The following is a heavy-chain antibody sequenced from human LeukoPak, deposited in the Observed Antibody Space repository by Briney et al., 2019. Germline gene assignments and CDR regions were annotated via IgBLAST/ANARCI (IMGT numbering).Heavy chain of an antibody. CDR3: ARDLTRSRLSTMVRGVSPAPCVY. CDR1: GFTFSSYA. D-gene: IGHD3-10*01. J-gene: IGHJ4*02. V-gene: IGHV3-30-3*01. Sequence: PGGSLRLSCAASGFTFSSYAMHWVRQAPGKGLEWVAVISYDGSNKYYADSVKGRFTISRDNSKNTLYLQMNSLRAEDTAVYYCARDLTRSRLSTMVRGVSPAPCVYWGQGTLVTVSS. CDR2: ISYDGSNK.